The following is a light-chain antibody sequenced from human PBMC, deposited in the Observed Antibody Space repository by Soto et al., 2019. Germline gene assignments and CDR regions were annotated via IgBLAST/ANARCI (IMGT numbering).Light chain of an antibody. J-gene: IGKJ5*01. Sequence: EIVLTQSPDTLSLSPGESATLSCRASQSVSRYLAWYQQKPGQTPRLLIYDASNRAAGIPDRFSGSGSGTDFTLTISRLEPEDFAVYYCQQYGSSGTFGQGTRLEI. CDR3: QQYGSSGT. CDR1: QSVSRY. V-gene: IGKV3-20*01. CDR2: DAS.